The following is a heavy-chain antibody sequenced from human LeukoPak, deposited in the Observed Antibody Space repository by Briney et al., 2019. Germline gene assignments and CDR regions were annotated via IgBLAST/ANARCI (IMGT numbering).Heavy chain of an antibody. CDR2: IYYSGST. D-gene: IGHD1-26*01. V-gene: IGHV4-59*08. J-gene: IGHJ4*02. Sequence: PSETLSLTCTVSGGSISSYYWSWIRQPPGKGLEWIGYIYYSGSTNYNPSLKSRVTISVGTSKNQFSLKLSSVTAADTAVYYCARLREGSYYWGQGTLVTVSS. CDR1: GGSISSYY. CDR3: ARLREGSYY.